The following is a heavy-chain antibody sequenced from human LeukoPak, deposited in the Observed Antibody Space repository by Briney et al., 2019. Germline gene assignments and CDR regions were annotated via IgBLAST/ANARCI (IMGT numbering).Heavy chain of an antibody. Sequence: SETLSLTCTVSGGSISTYYRNWIRQPPGKGLEWIGYIYHSGSTNYNPSLQSRVTISVDTSKNQFSLNLNSVTAADTAVYYCARGGAARLHFQNWGQGTLVTVSS. J-gene: IGHJ1*01. CDR3: ARGGAARLHFQN. CDR1: GGSISTYY. CDR2: IYHSGST. V-gene: IGHV4-59*01. D-gene: IGHD6-6*01.